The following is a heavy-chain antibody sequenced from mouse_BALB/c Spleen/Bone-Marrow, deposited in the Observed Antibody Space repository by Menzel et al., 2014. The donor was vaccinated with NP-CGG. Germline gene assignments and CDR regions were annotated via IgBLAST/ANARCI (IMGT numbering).Heavy chain of an antibody. CDR1: GFTFSDYG. Sequence: EVKLVESGGGLVQPGGSRKLSCAASGFTFSDYGMAWVRQAPGKGPEWVAFISNLAYSIYYTDTVTGRFTISRENAKNTLYLEMSSLRSEDTAMYYCARALAYGSSFDYWGQGPTLTVSS. CDR2: ISNLAYSI. J-gene: IGHJ2*01. V-gene: IGHV5-15*02. D-gene: IGHD1-1*01. CDR3: ARALAYGSSFDY.